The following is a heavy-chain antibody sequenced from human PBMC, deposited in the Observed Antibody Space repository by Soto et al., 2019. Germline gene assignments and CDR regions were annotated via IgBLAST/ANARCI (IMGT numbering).Heavy chain of an antibody. CDR1: GFTFTNYL. CDR3: AKDTYSRSWYF. J-gene: IGHJ4*02. CDR2: IDKSGGDT. Sequence: GGSLRLSCAASGFTFTNYLMTWVRQAPGKGLEWVSSIDKSGGDTYYADSVKGRFTISRGNSKNTPYLQMNGLRAEDTALYYCAKDTYSRSWYFWGQGTLVTVSS. V-gene: IGHV3-23*05. D-gene: IGHD2-2*01.